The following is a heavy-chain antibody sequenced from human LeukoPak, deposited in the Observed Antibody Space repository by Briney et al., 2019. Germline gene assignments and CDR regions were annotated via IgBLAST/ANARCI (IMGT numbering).Heavy chain of an antibody. CDR1: GGSFSGYY. Sequence: SETLSLTCAVYGGSFSGYYWSWIRQPPGKGLEWIGEINHSGSTNYNPSLKSRGTISVDTSKNQFSLKLSSVTAADTAVYYCARGPPEGYYFEDDAFDIWGQGTMVTVSS. V-gene: IGHV4-34*01. CDR3: ARGPPEGYYFEDDAFDI. D-gene: IGHD3-22*01. J-gene: IGHJ3*02. CDR2: INHSGST.